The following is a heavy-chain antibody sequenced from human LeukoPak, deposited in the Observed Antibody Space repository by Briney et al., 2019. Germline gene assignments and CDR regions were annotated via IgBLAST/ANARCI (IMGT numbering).Heavy chain of an antibody. V-gene: IGHV3-30*02. CDR3: AKDLRRARYFDY. CDR2: IRYDGSNK. J-gene: IGHJ4*02. Sequence: GRSLRLSCAASGFIFSNYGMHWVRQAPGKGLEWVAFIRYDGSNKYYADSVKGRFTISRDNSKNTLYLQMNSLRAEDTAVYYCAKDLRRARYFDYWGQGTLVTVSS. CDR1: GFIFSNYG.